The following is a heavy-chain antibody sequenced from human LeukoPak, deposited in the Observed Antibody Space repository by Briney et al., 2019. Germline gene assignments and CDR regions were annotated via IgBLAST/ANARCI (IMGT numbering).Heavy chain of an antibody. CDR3: AREGMAVGFARFPIFNY. Sequence: SETLSLTCTVSGGSISSYYWNWIRQSPGKGLEWIGDIYYSGSTNYNPSLKSRVTISVDTSKNQFSLRLTSVTAAATAVYYCAREGMAVGFARFPIFNYWGQGTLVTVSS. CDR1: GGSISSYY. CDR2: IYYSGST. D-gene: IGHD6-19*01. J-gene: IGHJ4*02. V-gene: IGHV4-59*01.